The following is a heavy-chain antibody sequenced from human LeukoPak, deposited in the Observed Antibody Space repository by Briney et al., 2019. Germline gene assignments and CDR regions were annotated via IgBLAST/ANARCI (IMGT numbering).Heavy chain of an antibody. J-gene: IGHJ4*02. Sequence: SETLSLTCTVSGGSISSSSYYWGWIRQPPGKGLEWIGSIYYSGSTYYNPSLKSRVTISVDTSKNQFSLKLSSVTAADTAVYYCARDRTGTKLGYFDYWGQGTLVTVSS. CDR3: ARDRTGTKLGYFDY. D-gene: IGHD7-27*01. CDR1: GGSISSSSYY. V-gene: IGHV4-39*07. CDR2: IYYSGST.